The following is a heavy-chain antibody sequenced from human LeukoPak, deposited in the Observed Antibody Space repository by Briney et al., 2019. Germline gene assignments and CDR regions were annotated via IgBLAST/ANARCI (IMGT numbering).Heavy chain of an antibody. CDR2: ISRSGAYA. Sequence: GMSPRLSCAASGFTFQNFDMSWVRQAPGKGLEWVSSISRSGAYAHYADSVKGRFTISRDNSNSTLFLQMNSLRGDDTAVYYCVRGASHLAYWGQGTLVTASS. CDR3: VRGASHLAY. J-gene: IGHJ4*02. V-gene: IGHV3-23*01. CDR1: GFTFQNFD.